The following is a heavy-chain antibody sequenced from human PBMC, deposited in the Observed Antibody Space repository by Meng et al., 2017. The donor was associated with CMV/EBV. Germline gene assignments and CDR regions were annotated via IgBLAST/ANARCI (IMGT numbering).Heavy chain of an antibody. D-gene: IGHD2-21*01. J-gene: IGHJ4*02. V-gene: IGHV4-4*07. Sequence: QVNLPERGHGLVKPSEPRSFTCTVSGGSSGSYYWGWVRQPAGKGLEWIGRIYTSGSTNYNPSLKSRVTMSVDTSKNQFSLKLSSVTAADTAVYYCARGSYYRYVIDYWGRGTLVTVSS. CDR1: GGSSGSYY. CDR3: ARGSYYRYVIDY. CDR2: IYTSGST.